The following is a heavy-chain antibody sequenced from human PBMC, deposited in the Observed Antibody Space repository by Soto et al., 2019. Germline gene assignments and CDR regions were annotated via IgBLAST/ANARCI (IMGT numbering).Heavy chain of an antibody. CDR2: MNPNSGNT. CDR3: ARGLGDILTGYYNGNDY. Sequence: ASVEVSCKASGYTFTSYDINWVRQATGQGLEWMGWMNPNSGNTGYAQKFQGRVTMTRNTSISTAYMELSSLRSEDTAVYYCARGLGDILTGYYNGNDYWGQETLVTVSS. J-gene: IGHJ4*02. D-gene: IGHD3-9*01. CDR1: GYTFTSYD. V-gene: IGHV1-8*01.